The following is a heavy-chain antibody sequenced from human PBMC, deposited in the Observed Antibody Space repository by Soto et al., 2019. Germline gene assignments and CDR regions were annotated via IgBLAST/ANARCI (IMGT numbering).Heavy chain of an antibody. J-gene: IGHJ5*02. V-gene: IGHV3-23*01. D-gene: IGHD3-10*01. CDR3: VKNSGWFNT. Sequence: GGSLGLSCAASGFMFSTTDMSWVRQAPGKGLEWLTTIEGSGEITYYADSVKGRFTISRDNSKSTVYLQMDSLTADDTAVYFCVKNSGWFNTWGQGTPVTVSS. CDR1: GFMFSTTD. CDR2: IEGSGEIT.